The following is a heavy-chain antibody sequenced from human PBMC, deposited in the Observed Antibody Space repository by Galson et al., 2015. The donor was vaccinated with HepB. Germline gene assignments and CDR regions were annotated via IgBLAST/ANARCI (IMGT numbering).Heavy chain of an antibody. V-gene: IGHV1-18*04. J-gene: IGHJ4*02. CDR3: ARDLWSTASGSYLPNDY. Sequence: SVKVSCKASGYTFTSYGISWVRQAPGQGLEWMGWISAYNGNTNYAQKFQGRVTMTTDTSTSTAYMELRSLRFDDTAVYYCARDLWSTASGSYLPNDYWGQGTLVTVSS. CDR2: ISAYNGNT. CDR1: GYTFTSYG. D-gene: IGHD3-10*01.